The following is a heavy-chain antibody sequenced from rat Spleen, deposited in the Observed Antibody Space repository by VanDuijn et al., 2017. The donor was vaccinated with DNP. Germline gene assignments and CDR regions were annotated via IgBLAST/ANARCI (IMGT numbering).Heavy chain of an antibody. CDR3: ATLGGIIYDF. J-gene: IGHJ2*01. D-gene: IGHD1-11*01. CDR2: ISTGGGST. V-gene: IGHV5-25*01. Sequence: EVQLVESGGGLVQPGRSMKLSCAASGFTFSNYYMAWVRQAPTKGLEWVASISTGGGSTYCRDSVKGRFTVSRDNGKNTLFLQMDNLRSEDTATYYCATLGGIIYDFWGQGVLVTVSS. CDR1: GFTFSNYY.